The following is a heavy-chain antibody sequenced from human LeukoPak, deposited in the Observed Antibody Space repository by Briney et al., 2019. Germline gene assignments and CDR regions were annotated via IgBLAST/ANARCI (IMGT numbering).Heavy chain of an antibody. J-gene: IGHJ4*02. CDR1: GYTFTGYY. D-gene: IGHD3-10*01. CDR2: INPNSGGT. Sequence: ASVKVSCKASGYTFTGYYMHWVRQAPGQGLEWMGWINPNSGGTNHAQKFQGRVTMTRDTSISTAYMELSRLRSDDTAVYYCARATMVRGVIINSDYFDYWGQGTLVTVSS. CDR3: ARATMVRGVIINSDYFDY. V-gene: IGHV1-2*02.